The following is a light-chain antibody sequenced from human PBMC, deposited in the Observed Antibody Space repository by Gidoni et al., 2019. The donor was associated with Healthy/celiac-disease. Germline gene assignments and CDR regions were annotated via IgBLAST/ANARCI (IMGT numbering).Light chain of an antibody. V-gene: IGKV3-11*01. CDR1: QSVSSY. Sequence: EIVLTQSPATLSLSPGERATPSCRASQSVSSYLAWYQQKPGQAPRLLIYDASNRATGIPARFSGSGPGTDFTLTISSLEPEDFAVYYCQQRSNWPLTFGGGTKVESK. J-gene: IGKJ4*01. CDR3: QQRSNWPLT. CDR2: DAS.